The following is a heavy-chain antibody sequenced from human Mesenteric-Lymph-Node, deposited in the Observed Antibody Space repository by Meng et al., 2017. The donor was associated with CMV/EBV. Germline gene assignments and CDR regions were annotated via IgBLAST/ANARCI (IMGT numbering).Heavy chain of an antibody. CDR1: GGSFSDYY. Sequence: LRLSCAVYGGSFSDYYWTWIRQPPGRGLEWIGEINHSGSTNYNPSLKSRVTISVDTSKNQFSLKLSSVTVADTAVYYCARGNVVVVPADWGWFDPWGQGILVTVSS. V-gene: IGHV4-34*09. CDR2: INHSGST. D-gene: IGHD2-2*01. J-gene: IGHJ5*02. CDR3: ARGNVVVVPADWGWFDP.